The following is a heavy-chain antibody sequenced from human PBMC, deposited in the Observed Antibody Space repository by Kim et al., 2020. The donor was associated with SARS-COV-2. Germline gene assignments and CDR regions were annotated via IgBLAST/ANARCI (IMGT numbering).Heavy chain of an antibody. Sequence: RGTYYAGSVKGRFTISRDNSKNTLYLHMNSLRVEDTAVYCCARDPRGSFDYWGQGTLVTVSS. J-gene: IGHJ4*02. CDR3: ARDPRGSFDY. D-gene: IGHD5-12*01. CDR2: RGT. V-gene: IGHV3-23*01.